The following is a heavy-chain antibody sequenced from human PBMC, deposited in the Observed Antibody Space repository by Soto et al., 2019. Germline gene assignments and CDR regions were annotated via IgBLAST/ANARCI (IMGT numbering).Heavy chain of an antibody. J-gene: IGHJ4*02. CDR1: GFTFGDYA. CDR3: TRDEGNWAFDY. D-gene: IGHD7-27*01. Sequence: GGSLRLSCTASGFTFGDYAMSWVRQAPGKGLEWVGFIRSKAYGGTTEYAASVKGRFTISRDDSKSIAYLQMNSLKTEDTAVYYCTRDEGNWAFDYWGQGTLVTVSS. V-gene: IGHV3-49*04. CDR2: IRSKAYGGTT.